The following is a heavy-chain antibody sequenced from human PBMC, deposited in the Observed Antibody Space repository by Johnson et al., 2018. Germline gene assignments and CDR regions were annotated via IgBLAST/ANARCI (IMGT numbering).Heavy chain of an antibody. J-gene: IGHJ6*03. D-gene: IGHD3-3*01. V-gene: IGHV3-30*18. CDR1: GFTFSNAW. Sequence: QVQLVQSGGGLVKXGGSLRLSCAASGFTFSNAWMNWVRQAQGKGLEWVAVISYDGSNKYYADSVKGRFTISRDNSKNTLYLQMNSLRADDTAVYYCANDLGIFGVVPYYRDVWGKGTTVTVSS. CDR2: ISYDGSNK. CDR3: ANDLGIFGVVPYYRDV.